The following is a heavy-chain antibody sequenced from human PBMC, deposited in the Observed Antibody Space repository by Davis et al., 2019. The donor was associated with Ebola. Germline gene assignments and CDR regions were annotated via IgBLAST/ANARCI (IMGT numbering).Heavy chain of an antibody. Sequence: GESLKISCKGSGYSFTSYWISWVRQMPGKGLEWMGTIDPSDSYTNYNPSLKSRVTISVDTSKNQFSLKLSSVTAADTAVYYCAGAPVYYYYGMDVWGKGTTVTVSS. J-gene: IGHJ6*04. V-gene: IGHV5-10-1*01. D-gene: IGHD4/OR15-4a*01. CDR3: AGAPVYYYYGMDV. CDR1: GYSFTSYW. CDR2: IDPSDSYT.